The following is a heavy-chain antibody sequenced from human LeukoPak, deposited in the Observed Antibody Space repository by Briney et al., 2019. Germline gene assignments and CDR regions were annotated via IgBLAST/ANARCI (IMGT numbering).Heavy chain of an antibody. CDR1: GYSISSGYY. CDR2: IYHSGST. V-gene: IGHV4-38-2*02. Sequence: SETLSPTYTVSGYSISSGYYWGWLRQPPGKRLEWIGSIYHSGSTYYTPSLKSRVTISVDTSKNQFSLKLSCVTAADTAVYYCAREGTTRPIRYCTNGVCAGGYFDYWGQGTLVTVSS. J-gene: IGHJ4*01. CDR3: AREGTTRPIRYCTNGVCAGGYFDY. D-gene: IGHD2-8*01.